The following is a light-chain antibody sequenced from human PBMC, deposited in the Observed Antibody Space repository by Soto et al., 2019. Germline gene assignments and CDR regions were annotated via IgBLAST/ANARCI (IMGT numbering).Light chain of an antibody. CDR1: KLGDKY. V-gene: IGLV3-1*01. Sequence: SYELTQPPSVSVSPGQTASITCSGDKLGDKYACWYQQKPGQSPVLVIYQDSKRPSGSPERFSGSNSGNTATLTISGTQAMDEDDYYCQAWYSSTRVVFGGGTKLTVL. CDR2: QDS. J-gene: IGLJ2*01. CDR3: QAWYSSTRVV.